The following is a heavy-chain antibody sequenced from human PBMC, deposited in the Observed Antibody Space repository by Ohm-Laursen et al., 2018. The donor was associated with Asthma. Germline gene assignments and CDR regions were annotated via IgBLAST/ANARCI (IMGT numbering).Heavy chain of an antibody. Sequence: PLRLSCAASGFTFSDYPMTWVRQAPGKGLEWVSSISDSSEYIYYADSVRGRFTVSRDNAKNSMDLQMDRLRAEDTAVYYCARGMLISGVVITAYDNWGQGVLVNVSS. V-gene: IGHV3-21*01. D-gene: IGHD3-3*01. CDR1: GFTFSDYP. CDR2: ISDSSEYI. J-gene: IGHJ4*02. CDR3: ARGMLISGVVITAYDN.